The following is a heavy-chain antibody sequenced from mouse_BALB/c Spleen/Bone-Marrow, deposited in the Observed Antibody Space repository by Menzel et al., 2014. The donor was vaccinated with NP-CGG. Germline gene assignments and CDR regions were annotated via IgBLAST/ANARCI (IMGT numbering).Heavy chain of an antibody. J-gene: IGHJ1*01. D-gene: IGHD2-4*01. CDR3: ARARSTVITTWYFDV. Sequence: DLVKPGDSVKLSCKASGYTFTSYWINWIKRRPGQGLEWIGRFAPGSGNTYYNEMFKGKATLTVDTSSSTAYIRLSSLSSEDSAGYFCARARSTVITTWYFDVWGAGTTVTVSS. V-gene: IGHV1S41*01. CDR1: GYTFTSYW. CDR2: FAPGSGNT.